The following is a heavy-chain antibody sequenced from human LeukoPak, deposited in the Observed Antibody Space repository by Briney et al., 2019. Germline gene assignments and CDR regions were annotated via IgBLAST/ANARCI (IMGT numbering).Heavy chain of an antibody. J-gene: IGHJ4*02. CDR3: AKDHHYGGHY. V-gene: IGHV3-23*01. D-gene: IGHD4-17*01. Sequence: PGGSLRLSCAAAGFTFSSYAKSWVRQAPGKGLEWVSAISGSGGSTYYADSVKGRFTISRDNSKNTLYLQMNSLRAEDTAVYYCAKDHHYGGHYWGQGTLVTVSS. CDR1: GFTFSSYA. CDR2: ISGSGGST.